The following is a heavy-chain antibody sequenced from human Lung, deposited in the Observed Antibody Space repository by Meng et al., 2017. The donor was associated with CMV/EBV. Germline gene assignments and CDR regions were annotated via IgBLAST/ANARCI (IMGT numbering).Heavy chain of an antibody. V-gene: IGHV5-51*01. J-gene: IGHJ4*02. Sequence: XVSXKVSGYMFNIYWIGRVRQKRGKGLEWMGIIYPGDSDVRYSPSFQGQVTITADKSTNTAYLQWSGLRASDTAMYYCARQDWTYGHRAYYFDYWDQGTXVTVSS. D-gene: IGHD3/OR15-3a*01. CDR1: GYMFNIYW. CDR3: ARQDWTYGHRAYYFDY. CDR2: IYPGDSDV.